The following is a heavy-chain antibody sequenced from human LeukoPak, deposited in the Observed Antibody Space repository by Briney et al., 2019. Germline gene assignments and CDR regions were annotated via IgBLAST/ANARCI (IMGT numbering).Heavy chain of an antibody. Sequence: GGSLRLSCAASGFTFSSYAMHWVRQAPGKGLEWVAVISYDGSNKYYADSVKGRFTISRDNSKNTLYLQMNSLRAEDTAVYYCARVYGYSGYDFHLNTYYFDYWGQGTLVTVSS. CDR3: ARVYGYSGYDFHLNTYYFDY. J-gene: IGHJ4*02. CDR2: ISYDGSNK. D-gene: IGHD5-12*01. V-gene: IGHV3-30-3*01. CDR1: GFTFSSYA.